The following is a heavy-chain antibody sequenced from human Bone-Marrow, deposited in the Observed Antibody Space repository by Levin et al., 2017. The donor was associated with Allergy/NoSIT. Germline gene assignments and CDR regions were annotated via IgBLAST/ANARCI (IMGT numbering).Heavy chain of an antibody. CDR2: VLFSGHT. D-gene: IGHD4/OR15-4a*01. CDR1: GASISSGGYY. Sequence: MPSETLSLTCTVSGASISSGGYYWNWIRQHPGTGLEWIGNVLFSGHTNYNPSLKSRVIMSVDTSKNQFSLKLRSVTAADTAMYYCARAILPGAPLGHGFDPWGQGTLVTVSS. CDR3: ARAILPGAPLGHGFDP. J-gene: IGHJ5*02. V-gene: IGHV4-31*03.